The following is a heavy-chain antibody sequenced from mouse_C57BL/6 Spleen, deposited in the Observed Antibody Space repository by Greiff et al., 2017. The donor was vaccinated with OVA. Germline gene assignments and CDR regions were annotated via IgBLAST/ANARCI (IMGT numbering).Heavy chain of an antibody. V-gene: IGHV1-50*01. CDR2: IDPSDSYT. Sequence: QVQLQQPGAELVKPGASVKLSCKASGYTFTSYWMQWVKQRPGQGLEWIGEIDPSDSYTNYNQKFKGKATLTVDTSSSTAYMQLSSLTSEDSAVYYCARHSYSDYWGQGTTLTVSS. CDR1: GYTFTSYW. J-gene: IGHJ2*01. CDR3: ARHSYSDY.